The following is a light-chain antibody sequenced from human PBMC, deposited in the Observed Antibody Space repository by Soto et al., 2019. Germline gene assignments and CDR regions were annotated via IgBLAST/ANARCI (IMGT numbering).Light chain of an antibody. CDR3: QQYHSYWT. V-gene: IGKV1-5*01. CDR1: QNIRSR. Sequence: DIHLTQSPSFLSASVGDRVTITCRPSQNIRSRLAWFQQKPGKAPKLLIYDASSLESGVPQRFSGSGSGTEFTLTISSLQTDDFSTYYCQQYHSYWTFGQGTKVDIK. J-gene: IGKJ1*01. CDR2: DAS.